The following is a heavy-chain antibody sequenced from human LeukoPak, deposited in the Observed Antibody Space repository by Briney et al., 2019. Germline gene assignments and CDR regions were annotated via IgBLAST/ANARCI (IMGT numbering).Heavy chain of an antibody. J-gene: IGHJ5*02. CDR2: IRTKGKSYAT. V-gene: IGHV3-73*01. Sequence: GGSLRLSCAASGFTSSGSAMHWVRQASGKGLEWVGRIRTKGKSYATEYAASVKGRFIISRDDLKNTAYLQMNSLKIEDTAVYYCTRTTVTMADWFDPWGQGTLVTVSS. CDR1: GFTSSGSA. D-gene: IGHD4-17*01. CDR3: TRTTVTMADWFDP.